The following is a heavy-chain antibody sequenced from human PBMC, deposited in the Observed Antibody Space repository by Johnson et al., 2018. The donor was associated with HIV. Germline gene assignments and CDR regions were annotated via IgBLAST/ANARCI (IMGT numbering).Heavy chain of an antibody. CDR1: GFNVSSNY. J-gene: IGHJ3*02. V-gene: IGHV3-66*01. CDR2: IYSGGST. CDR3: ARSEEWRGEGVYQI. Sequence: MLLVESGGGLVQPGGSLRLSCAVSGFNVSSNYMSWVRQAPGKGLEWVSVIYSGGSTYYVASVKGRFTISRDNSKNTLYLQMNSLRAEDTAVYYCARSEEWRGEGVYQIWGQGTMVTVSS. D-gene: IGHD6-13*01.